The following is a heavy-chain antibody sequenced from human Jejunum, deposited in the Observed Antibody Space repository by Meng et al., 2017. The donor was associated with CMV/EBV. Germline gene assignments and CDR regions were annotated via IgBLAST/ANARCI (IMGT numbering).Heavy chain of an antibody. V-gene: IGHV4-59*01. Sequence: VSGASISSYYWGWIRQPPGKGLEWIAYDSGSTNYNPSLGSRVTISLDTSKNQFSLKLRSVTAADTAVYYCARDPKSSSWYHFDSWGQGTLVTVSS. CDR1: GASISSYY. CDR2: DSGST. J-gene: IGHJ4*02. D-gene: IGHD6-13*01. CDR3: ARDPKSSSWYHFDS.